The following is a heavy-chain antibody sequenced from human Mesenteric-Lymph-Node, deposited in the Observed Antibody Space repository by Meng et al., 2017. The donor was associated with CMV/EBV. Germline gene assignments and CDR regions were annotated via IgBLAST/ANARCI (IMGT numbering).Heavy chain of an antibody. D-gene: IGHD1-20*01. V-gene: IGHV3-21*01. J-gene: IGHJ6*02. CDR3: ARARLTYYDYYYGMDV. Sequence: GGSLRLSCAASGFTFSSYSMNWVRQAPGKGLEWVSSISSSSSYIYYADSVKGRFTISRDNAKNSLYLQMNSLRAEDTAVYYCARARLTYYDYYYGMDVWGQGTTVTVSS. CDR1: GFTFSSYS. CDR2: ISSSSSYI.